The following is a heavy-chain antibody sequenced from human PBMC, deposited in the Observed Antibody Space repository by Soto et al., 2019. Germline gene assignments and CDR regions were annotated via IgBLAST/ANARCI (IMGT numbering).Heavy chain of an antibody. CDR1: GFTFSSYW. D-gene: IGHD3-22*01. J-gene: IGHJ6*02. V-gene: IGHV3-74*01. CDR2: INTDGSST. CDR3: ARFYYYSSGYLPSPYYYYYGMDV. Sequence: GGSLRLSCASSGFTFSSYWMHLVRQAPGKGLVWVSGINTDGSSTTYADSVKGRFTISRDNAKNSLYLQMNSLRAEDTAVYYCARFYYYSSGYLPSPYYYYYGMDVWGQGTTVTVS.